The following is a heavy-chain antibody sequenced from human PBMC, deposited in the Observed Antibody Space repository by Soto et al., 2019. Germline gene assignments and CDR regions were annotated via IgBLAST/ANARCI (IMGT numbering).Heavy chain of an antibody. CDR2: ISGSGGST. Sequence: PGGSLRLSCAASGFTFSSYAMSWVRQAPGKGLERVSAISGSGGSTYYADSVKGRFTISRDNSKNTLYLQMNSLRAEDTAVYYCAKGTARATYYYGMDVWGQGTTVTVSS. J-gene: IGHJ6*02. D-gene: IGHD3-10*01. CDR1: GFTFSSYA. V-gene: IGHV3-23*01. CDR3: AKGTARATYYYGMDV.